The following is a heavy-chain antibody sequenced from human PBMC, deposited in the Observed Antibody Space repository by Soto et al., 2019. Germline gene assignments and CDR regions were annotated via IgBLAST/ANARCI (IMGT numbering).Heavy chain of an antibody. CDR3: ARGRGVGGYYYGSGSYYPYYYYYMDV. J-gene: IGHJ6*03. Sequence: GSLRLSCTASGFTFGDYAMSWFRQAPGKGLEWIGEINHSGSTNYNPSLKSRVTISVDTSKNQFSLKLISVTAADTAVYYCARGRGVGGYYYGSGSYYPYYYYYMDVGGKGTTVTVSS. D-gene: IGHD3-10*01. CDR2: INHSGST. CDR1: GFTFGDYA. V-gene: IGHV4-34*01.